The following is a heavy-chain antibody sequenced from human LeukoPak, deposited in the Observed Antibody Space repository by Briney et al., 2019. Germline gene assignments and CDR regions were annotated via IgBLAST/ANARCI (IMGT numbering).Heavy chain of an antibody. D-gene: IGHD3-22*01. CDR2: ISYDGSNK. J-gene: IGHJ4*02. CDR1: GFTFSSYA. CDR3: ARYTMIFDY. V-gene: IGHV3-30*01. Sequence: GGSLRLSCAASGFTFSSYAMHWVRQAPGKGLEGVAVISYDGSNKYYADSVKGRFTISRDNSKNTLYLQMNSLRAEDTAVYYCARYTMIFDYWGQGTLVTVSS.